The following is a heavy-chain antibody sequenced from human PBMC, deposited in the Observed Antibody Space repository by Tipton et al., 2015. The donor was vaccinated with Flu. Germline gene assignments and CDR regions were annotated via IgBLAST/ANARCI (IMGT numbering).Heavy chain of an antibody. CDR1: GTSIDNGYY. V-gene: IGHV4-38-2*01. Sequence: TLSLTCSVSGTSIDNGYYWGWVRLPPGKGLEWIGIIYHSGTTYYNPSLKSRVTISVDTSKNQFSLKLTSVTAADTAIYYCARLSFYDVDLKNFYFEDWGQGTLVTVSS. J-gene: IGHJ4*02. D-gene: IGHD3-10*02. CDR3: ARLSFYDVDLKNFYFED. CDR2: IYHSGTT.